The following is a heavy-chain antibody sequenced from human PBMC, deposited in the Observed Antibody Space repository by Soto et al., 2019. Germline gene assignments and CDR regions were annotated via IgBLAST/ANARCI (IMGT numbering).Heavy chain of an antibody. CDR2: ISGSGGST. V-gene: IGHV3-23*01. Sequence: GGSLRLSCAASGFTFSSYAMSWVRQAPGKGLEWVSAISGSGGSTYYADSVKGRFTISRDNSKNTLYVQMNSLRAEDTAVYYCAVDDWNNSLDYWGQGTLVTVSS. CDR3: AVDDWNNSLDY. CDR1: GFTFSSYA. J-gene: IGHJ4*02. D-gene: IGHD1-1*01.